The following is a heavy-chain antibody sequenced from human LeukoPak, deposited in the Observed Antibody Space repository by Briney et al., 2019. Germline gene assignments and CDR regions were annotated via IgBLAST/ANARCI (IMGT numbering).Heavy chain of an antibody. J-gene: IGHJ6*02. CDR3: ASGGPDTAMVNYGMDV. V-gene: IGHV3-52*01. Sequence: GGSLRLSCAASGFTFSSSWMHWVCQAPEKGLEWVADIKCDGSEKYYVDSLKGRLTISRDNAKNSLYQQVNSLRAEDTAVYYCASGGPDTAMVNYGMDVWGQGTTVTVSS. D-gene: IGHD5-18*01. CDR1: GFTFSSSW. CDR2: IKCDGSEK.